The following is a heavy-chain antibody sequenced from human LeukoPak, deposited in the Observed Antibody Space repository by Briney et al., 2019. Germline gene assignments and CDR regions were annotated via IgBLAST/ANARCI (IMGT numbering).Heavy chain of an antibody. CDR2: ISSTGNIF. CDR1: GFTFSDYY. J-gene: IGHJ4*02. D-gene: IGHD3-10*01. V-gene: IGHV3-11*04. CDR3: ARVTLGTYYFDY. Sequence: GGSLRLSCAASGFTFSDYYMRWIRQAPGKGLEWVSYISSTGNIFYYADSVKGRFTISRDNAKSSLYLQMNSLRAEDTAVYYCARVTLGTYYFDYWGQGTLVTVS.